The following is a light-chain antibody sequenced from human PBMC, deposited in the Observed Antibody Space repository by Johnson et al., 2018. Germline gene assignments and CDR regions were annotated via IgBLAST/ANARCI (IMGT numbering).Light chain of an antibody. CDR1: SSNIGNNY. Sequence: QSVLTQPPSVSAAPGQKVTISCSGSSSNIGNNYVSWYQQLPGTAPKLLIYENNKRPSGIPDRFSGSKSGTSATLGITGLQTGDEADYYGGTWESSLSAGNGFGTGTKVTVL. V-gene: IGLV1-51*02. CDR3: GTWESSLSAGNG. J-gene: IGLJ1*01. CDR2: ENN.